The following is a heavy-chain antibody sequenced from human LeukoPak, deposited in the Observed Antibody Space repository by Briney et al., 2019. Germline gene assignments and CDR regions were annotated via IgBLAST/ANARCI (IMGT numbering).Heavy chain of an antibody. CDR1: GYTFTGYY. V-gene: IGHV1-2*02. D-gene: IGHD6-6*01. CDR3: ARKYSSSSKFDP. J-gene: IGHJ5*02. Sequence: EASVKVSCKASGYTFTGYYMHWVRQAPGQGLEWMGWITPNSGGTNYAQKFQGRVTMTRDTSISTAYMELSRLRSDDTAVYYCARKYSSSSKFDPWGQGTLVTVSS. CDR2: ITPNSGGT.